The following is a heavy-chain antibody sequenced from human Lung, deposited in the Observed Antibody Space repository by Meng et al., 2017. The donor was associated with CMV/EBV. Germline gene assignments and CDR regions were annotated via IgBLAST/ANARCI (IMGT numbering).Heavy chain of an antibody. J-gene: IGHJ5*02. V-gene: IGHV4-61*08. CDR3: VRLSVTYCSTRACYMGGWFDP. D-gene: IGHD2-2*01. CDR2: IYYSGST. CDR1: GASVSSRGYY. Sequence: SETLSLXCTVSGASVSSRGYYWSWIRQPPGKGLEYIAYIYYSGSTNYNPSLKSRVTTSVDTSKNQFSLRLSSVTAADTAVYYGVRLSVTYCSTRACYMGGWFDPWGQGTLVXVSS.